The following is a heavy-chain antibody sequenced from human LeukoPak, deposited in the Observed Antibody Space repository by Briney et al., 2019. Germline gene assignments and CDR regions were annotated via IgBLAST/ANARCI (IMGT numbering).Heavy chain of an antibody. CDR2: ISSDGRDK. CDR1: GFTFSNYA. CDR3: ARDLRRIAAYYFDN. J-gene: IGHJ4*02. V-gene: IGHV3-30*03. D-gene: IGHD6-25*01. Sequence: GGSLRLSCAASGFTFSNYAMHWVRQAPGKGLEWVAVISSDGRDKHHSEAVKGRFAISRDNSKNTLYLQTNSLRAEDTAVYYCARDLRRIAAYYFDNWGQGTLVTVSS.